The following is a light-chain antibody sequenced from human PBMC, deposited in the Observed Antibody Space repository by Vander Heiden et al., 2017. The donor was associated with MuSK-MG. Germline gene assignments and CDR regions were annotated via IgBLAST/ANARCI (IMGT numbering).Light chain of an antibody. CDR3: QQWGTSPLT. CDR2: SGP. V-gene: IGKV3-20*01. Sequence: EIVLTPSAGTLSLSPGERATLSCRASLSLSSTSLAWYQQRAGQAPRLLFYSGPSRTTGIPDRFSAGGSGTDFTLTISRLEPEDFAVYYCQQWGTSPLTFGGGTKVEIK. J-gene: IGKJ4*01. CDR1: LSLSSTS.